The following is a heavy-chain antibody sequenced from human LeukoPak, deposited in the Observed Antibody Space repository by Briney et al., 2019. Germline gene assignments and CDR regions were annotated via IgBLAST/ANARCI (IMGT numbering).Heavy chain of an antibody. V-gene: IGHV3-74*01. CDR3: ARVSSRSWYESDY. J-gene: IGHJ4*02. D-gene: IGHD6-13*01. CDR1: GFTFSSYW. Sequence: QPGGSLRLSCAASGFTFSSYWMHWVRQAPGKGLVWVSRINSDGSSTSYADSVKGRFTISRDNAKNTLYLQMNSLRAEDTAVYYCARVSSRSWYESDYWGQGNLFTVSS. CDR2: INSDGSST.